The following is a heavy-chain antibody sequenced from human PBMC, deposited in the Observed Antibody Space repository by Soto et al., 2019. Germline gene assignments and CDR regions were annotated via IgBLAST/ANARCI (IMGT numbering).Heavy chain of an antibody. Sequence: ASVKVSCKASGYTFTSYYMHWVRQATGQGLEWMGIINPSGGNTSYAQKFQGRVTMTRNTSISTVYMELSSLRSEDTAVYYCAIEQVYCSSTSCYEGDWFDPWGQGTLVTVSS. V-gene: IGHV1-46*01. CDR3: AIEQVYCSSTSCYEGDWFDP. CDR1: GYTFTSYY. D-gene: IGHD2-2*01. CDR2: INPSGGNT. J-gene: IGHJ5*02.